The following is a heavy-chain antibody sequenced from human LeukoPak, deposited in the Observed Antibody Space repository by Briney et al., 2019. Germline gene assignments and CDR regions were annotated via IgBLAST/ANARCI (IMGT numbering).Heavy chain of an antibody. D-gene: IGHD5-24*01. V-gene: IGHV4-59*01. CDR1: GGSISSYY. J-gene: IGHJ4*02. Sequence: PSETLSLTCTVSGGSISSYYWSWIRQPPGKGLEWIGYIYYSGSTNYNPSLKSRVTISVDTSKNQFSLKLSSVTAADTAVYYCARAWWDGYNFDYWGQGTLVTVSS. CDR3: ARAWWDGYNFDY. CDR2: IYYSGST.